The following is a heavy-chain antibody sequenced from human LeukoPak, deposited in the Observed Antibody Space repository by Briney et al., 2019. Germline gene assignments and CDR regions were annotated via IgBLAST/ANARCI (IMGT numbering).Heavy chain of an antibody. CDR3: ASLAYYSFDY. D-gene: IGHD2-21*01. V-gene: IGHV4-30-4*01. CDR2: IFYTGST. Sequence: SETLSLTCSVSGGSISSGDYYWSWIRQPPGKGLEWIGYIFYTGSTYYNPSLKSRVTISVDTSKNQFSLRLSSVTAADTAVYYCASLAYYSFDYWGQGTLVTVSS. J-gene: IGHJ4*02. CDR1: GGSISSGDYY.